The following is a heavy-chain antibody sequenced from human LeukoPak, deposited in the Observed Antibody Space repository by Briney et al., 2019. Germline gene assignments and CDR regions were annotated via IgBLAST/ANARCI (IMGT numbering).Heavy chain of an antibody. CDR1: GYTFTSYA. CDR2: INAGNGNT. Sequence: ASVKVSCKASGYTFTSYAMHWVRQAPGQRLEWMGWINAGNGNTKYSQEFQGRVTITRDTSASTVYMELSSLRSEDTAVYYCARDPGYDSSGYYYGYFDYWGLGTLVTVSS. CDR3: ARDPGYDSSGYYYGYFDY. J-gene: IGHJ4*02. D-gene: IGHD3-22*01. V-gene: IGHV1-3*03.